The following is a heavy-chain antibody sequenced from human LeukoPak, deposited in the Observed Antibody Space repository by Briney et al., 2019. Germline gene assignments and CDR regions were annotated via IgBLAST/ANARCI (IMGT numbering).Heavy chain of an antibody. D-gene: IGHD3-3*01. Sequence: ASVKVSCKASGGTFSSYAISWVRQAPGQGLEWMGGIIPIFGTANYAQKFQGRVTITADESTSTAYMELSSLRSEDTAVYYCARGPNTIFGVVTPYYFFYMDVWGKGTTVTVSS. CDR1: GGTFSSYA. CDR2: IIPIFGTA. CDR3: ARGPNTIFGVVTPYYFFYMDV. V-gene: IGHV1-69*13. J-gene: IGHJ6*03.